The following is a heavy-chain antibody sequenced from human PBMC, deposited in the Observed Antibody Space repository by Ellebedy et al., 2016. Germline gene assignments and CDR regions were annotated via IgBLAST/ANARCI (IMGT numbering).Heavy chain of an antibody. CDR1: GYSFTSYW. V-gene: IGHV5-51*01. CDR3: ARGLWPLVSDWYGQFDY. Sequence: GESLKISCKGSGYSFTSYWIGWVRQMPGKGLEWMGIIYPGDSDTRYSPSFQGQVTISADKSISTAYLQWSSLKASDTAMYYCARGLWPLVSDWYGQFDYWGQGTLVTVSS. D-gene: IGHD6-19*01. J-gene: IGHJ4*02. CDR2: IYPGDSDT.